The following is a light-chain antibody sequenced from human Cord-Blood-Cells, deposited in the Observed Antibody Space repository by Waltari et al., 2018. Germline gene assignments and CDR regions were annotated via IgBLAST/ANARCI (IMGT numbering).Light chain of an antibody. CDR3: CSYAGSSTWV. J-gene: IGLJ3*02. CDR2: EVS. V-gene: IGLV2-23*02. CDR1: SSDVGSYNL. Sequence: QSALTQPAPVSGSPGQSITISCTGTSSDVGSYNLVSWYQQHPGKAPKLMIYEVSKRPSGVSHRFSGSKSGNTASLTISGLQAEDEADYYCCSYAGSSTWVFGGGTKLTVL.